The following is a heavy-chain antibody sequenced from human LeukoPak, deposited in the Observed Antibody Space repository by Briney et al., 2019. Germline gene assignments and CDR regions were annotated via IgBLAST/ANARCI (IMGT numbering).Heavy chain of an antibody. J-gene: IGHJ4*02. Sequence: GGSLRLSCAASGFTFSSYAMSWVRQAPGKGLEWVSAISGSGGSTYYADSVKGRFTISRDNSKNTLYLQMNSLRAEDTAVYYCAKDFTYYYDSSGYYSPSAFDYWGQGTLVTVSS. CDR3: AKDFTYYYDSSGYYSPSAFDY. CDR2: ISGSGGST. D-gene: IGHD3-22*01. CDR1: GFTFSSYA. V-gene: IGHV3-23*01.